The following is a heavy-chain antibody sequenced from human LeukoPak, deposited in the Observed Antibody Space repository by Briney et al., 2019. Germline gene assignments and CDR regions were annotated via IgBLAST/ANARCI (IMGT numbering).Heavy chain of an antibody. CDR2: IYNSGST. V-gene: IGHV4-39*01. CDR1: GGSISSSSYY. D-gene: IGHD5-18*01. J-gene: IGHJ4*02. CDR3: ARLGIQLWPFDY. Sequence: SETLSLTCTVSGGSISSSSYYWGWIRQPPGKGLGWIGSIYNSGSTYYNPSLKSRVTISVDTSKNQFSLKLSSVTAADTAVYYCARLGIQLWPFDYWGQGTLVTVSS.